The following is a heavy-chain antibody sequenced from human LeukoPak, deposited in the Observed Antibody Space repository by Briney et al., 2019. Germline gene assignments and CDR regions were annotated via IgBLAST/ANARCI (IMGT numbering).Heavy chain of an antibody. J-gene: IGHJ3*02. CDR3: ARSTVVTPNSASDI. D-gene: IGHD4-23*01. CDR2: IIPIFGTA. CDR1: GGTFSSYA. Sequence: ASVKVSCKASGGTFSSYAISWVRQAPGQGLEWMGGIIPIFGTANYAQKFQGRVTITTDESTSTAYMELSSLRSEDTAVYYCARSTVVTPNSASDIWGQGTMVTVSS. V-gene: IGHV1-69*05.